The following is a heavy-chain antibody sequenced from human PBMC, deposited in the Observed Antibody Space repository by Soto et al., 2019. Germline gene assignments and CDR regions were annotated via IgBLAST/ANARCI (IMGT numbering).Heavy chain of an antibody. CDR2: IGTAGDT. J-gene: IGHJ4*02. CDR1: GFTFSSYD. D-gene: IGHD2-2*01. Sequence: GGSLRLSCAASGFTFSSYDMHWVRQATGKGLEWVSAIGTAGDTYYPGSVKGRFTISRENAKNSLYLQMNSLRAGDTAVYYCARGPPNCSSTSCSPYFDYWGQGTLVTSPQ. CDR3: ARGPPNCSSTSCSPYFDY. V-gene: IGHV3-13*01.